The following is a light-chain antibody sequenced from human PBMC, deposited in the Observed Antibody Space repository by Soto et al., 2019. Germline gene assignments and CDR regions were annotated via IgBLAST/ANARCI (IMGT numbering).Light chain of an antibody. J-gene: IGLJ7*01. CDR3: GAWDGRLGGV. Sequence: QSVLTQPPSVSGAPGQRVTISCTGGSSNIGSGYDVHWYQQLPGTAPKLLIYDNHKRPSGIPDRFSGSKSGTSATLAITGLQTGDEADYYCGAWDGRLGGVFGGGTQLTVL. CDR1: SSNIGSGYD. CDR2: DNH. V-gene: IGLV1-51*01.